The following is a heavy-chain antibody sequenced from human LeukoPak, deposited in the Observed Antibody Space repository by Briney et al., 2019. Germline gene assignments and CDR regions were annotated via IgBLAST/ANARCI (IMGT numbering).Heavy chain of an antibody. V-gene: IGHV4-30-4*01. CDR1: GGSISSGDYY. CDR3: ARGGGYYDSSGGAFDI. D-gene: IGHD3-22*01. Sequence: PSQTLSLTCTVSGGSISSGDYYWSWIRQPPGKGLEWIGYIYYSGSTYYNPSLKSRVTISVDTSKNQFSLKLSSVTAADTAVYYCARGGGYYDSSGGAFDIWGQGTMVTVSS. J-gene: IGHJ3*02. CDR2: IYYSGST.